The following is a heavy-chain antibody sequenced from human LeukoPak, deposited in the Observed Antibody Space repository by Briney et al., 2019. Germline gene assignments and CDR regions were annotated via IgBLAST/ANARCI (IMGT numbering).Heavy chain of an antibody. CDR1: GFTFDDYG. Sequence: PGGSLRLSCAASGFTFDDYGMSWVRQAPGKGLEWVSGINWNGGSTGYADSVKGRFTISRDNAKSSLYLQMNNLRAEDTALYYCARAAASLHAFDIWGQGTMVTVSS. J-gene: IGHJ3*02. V-gene: IGHV3-20*04. CDR3: ARAAASLHAFDI. CDR2: INWNGGST. D-gene: IGHD2-15*01.